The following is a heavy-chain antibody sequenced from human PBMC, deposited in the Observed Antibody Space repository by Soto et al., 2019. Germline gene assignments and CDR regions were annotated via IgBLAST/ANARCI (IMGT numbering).Heavy chain of an antibody. J-gene: IGHJ5*02. Sequence: GGSLRLSCAASGLTFSNYAMTWVRQAPAKGLEWVSTVTGSGARTYYADSVKGRFTISRDNSKNTLYLQMSSLRVEDTAVYYCAKDRWGEGGGYVNTLNWFDPWGQGTLVTVSS. CDR2: VTGSGART. D-gene: IGHD3-16*01. CDR3: AKDRWGEGGGYVNTLNWFDP. V-gene: IGHV3-23*01. CDR1: GLTFSNYA.